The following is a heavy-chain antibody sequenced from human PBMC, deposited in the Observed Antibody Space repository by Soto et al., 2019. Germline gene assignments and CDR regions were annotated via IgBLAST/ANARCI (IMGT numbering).Heavy chain of an antibody. CDR2: INAGNGNT. CDR1: GYTFTSYA. CDR3: ARASSLLFGDY. J-gene: IGHJ4*02. V-gene: IGHV1-3*01. Sequence: QVQLVQSGAEVKKPGASVKVSCKASGYTFTSYAMHWVRQGPGQRLEWMGWINAGNGNTKYAQKFQGRVTITRDTSASTAYMELSSLRSEDTAVYYCARASSLLFGDYWGQGTLVTVSS. D-gene: IGHD3-10*02.